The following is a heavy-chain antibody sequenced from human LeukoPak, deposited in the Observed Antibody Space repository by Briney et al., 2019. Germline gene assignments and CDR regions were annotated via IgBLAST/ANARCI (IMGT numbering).Heavy chain of an antibody. J-gene: IGHJ6*02. Sequence: SVKVSCKASGGTFSSYAISWVRQAPGQGLEWMGRIIPILGIANYAQKFQGRVTITADKSTSTAYMELSSLRSEDTAVYYCARGRSYGDYEQDYYGMDVWGQGTTVTVSS. D-gene: IGHD3-16*01. CDR3: ARGRSYGDYEQDYYGMDV. V-gene: IGHV1-69*04. CDR1: GGTFSSYA. CDR2: IIPILGIA.